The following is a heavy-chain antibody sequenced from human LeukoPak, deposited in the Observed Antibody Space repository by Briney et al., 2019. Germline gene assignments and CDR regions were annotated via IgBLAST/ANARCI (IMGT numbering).Heavy chain of an antibody. CDR3: ARVISGFWTGYYDPFDI. D-gene: IGHD3/OR15-3a*01. Sequence: GASVKVSCKASGYTFTGYYMHWVRQAPGQGLEWMGWINPNSGGTNYAQNFQGRVTITGDTSMTTAYMELTSLRSEDTAVYYCARVISGFWTGYYDPFDIWGQGTMVTVSS. CDR2: INPNSGGT. J-gene: IGHJ3*02. V-gene: IGHV1-2*02. CDR1: GYTFTGYY.